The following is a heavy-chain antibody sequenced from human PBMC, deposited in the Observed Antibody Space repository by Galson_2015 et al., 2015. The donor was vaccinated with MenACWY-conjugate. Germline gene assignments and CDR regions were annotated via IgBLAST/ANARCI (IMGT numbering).Heavy chain of an antibody. J-gene: IGHJ6*03. CDR2: ISASGGST. Sequence: SLRLSCAASGFGFRSNAMSWVRQAPGKGLEWASAISASGGSTYYPDYAKGRFTVYRDHSQNMLGLEMNSPRGEDTALYYCVKERGSLSHNYYFYFMDVWGKGTTVTVS. CDR1: GFGFRSNA. D-gene: IGHD6-6*01. CDR3: VKERGSLSHNYYFYFMDV. V-gene: IGHV3-23*01.